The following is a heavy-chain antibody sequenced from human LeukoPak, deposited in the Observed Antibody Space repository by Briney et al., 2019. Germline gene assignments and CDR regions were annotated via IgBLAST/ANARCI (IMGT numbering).Heavy chain of an antibody. Sequence: GGSLRLSCAASGFTFSSYAMHWVRQAPGKGLEWVAVISYDGSNKYYADSAKGRFTISRDNSKNTLYLQMNSLRAEDTAVYYCARETLGKQQLVHPPYFDYWGQGTLVTVSS. CDR1: GFTFSSYA. CDR2: ISYDGSNK. V-gene: IGHV3-30*04. J-gene: IGHJ4*02. CDR3: ARETLGKQQLVHPPYFDY. D-gene: IGHD6-13*01.